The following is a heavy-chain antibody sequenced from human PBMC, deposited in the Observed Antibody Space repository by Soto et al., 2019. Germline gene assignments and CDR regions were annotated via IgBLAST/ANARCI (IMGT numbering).Heavy chain of an antibody. CDR3: ARRVLGSTSRPDWWYFDL. V-gene: IGHV3-23*01. J-gene: IGHJ2*01. CDR1: GFTFINYA. CDR2: ISGGGDRT. Sequence: EVQLLESGGGLVQPGGSLRLSCVGSGFTFINYAMNWVRQTPGKGLEWVSGISGGGDRTFDADSVKGLFTISRDNSKNTVNLQMSSLRPDDTAVYCCARRVLGSTSRPDWWYFDLWGRGTLVTVSS. D-gene: IGHD2-2*01.